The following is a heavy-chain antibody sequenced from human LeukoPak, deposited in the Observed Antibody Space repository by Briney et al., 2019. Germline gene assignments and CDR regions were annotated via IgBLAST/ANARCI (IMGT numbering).Heavy chain of an antibody. V-gene: IGHV3-48*03. CDR1: GFTFSSYE. CDR2: ISTTGNNI. Sequence: PGGSLRLSCAASGFTFSSYEMNWVRQAPGKGPEWVSYISTTGNNIHYTDSVKGRFTISRDNARNSLYLQMNSLRAEDTAIYYCATYRQVLLPFESWGQGTLVTVSS. CDR3: ATYRQVLLPFES. J-gene: IGHJ4*02. D-gene: IGHD2-8*02.